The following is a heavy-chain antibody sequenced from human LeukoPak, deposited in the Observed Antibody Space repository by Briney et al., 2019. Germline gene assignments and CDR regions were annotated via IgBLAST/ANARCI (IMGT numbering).Heavy chain of an antibody. V-gene: IGHV3-11*01. Sequence: PGGSLRLSCAASGFTFSNYYMSWIRQAPGKGLEWVSYIRSSGSTIYYAGSVKGRFTISRDNAKNSLYLQINSLRAEDTAVYYCARGAERDYGSGGSCYSDGYGIDYWGQGTLVTVSS. CDR3: ARGAERDYGSGGSCYSDGYGIDY. CDR2: IRSSGSTI. J-gene: IGHJ4*02. D-gene: IGHD2-15*01. CDR1: GFTFSNYY.